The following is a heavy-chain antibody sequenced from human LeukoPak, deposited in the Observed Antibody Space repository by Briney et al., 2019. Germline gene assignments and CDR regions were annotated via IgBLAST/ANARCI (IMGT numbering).Heavy chain of an antibody. Sequence: PGGSLRLSCAASGFTFSSYGMHWVRQAPGKGLEWVAFIRCDGSNKYYADSVKGRFTISRDNSKNTLYLQMNSLRAEDTAVYYCSYSSSWYSLFDYWGQGTLVTVSS. CDR2: IRCDGSNK. J-gene: IGHJ4*02. V-gene: IGHV3-30*02. CDR3: SYSSSWYSLFDY. D-gene: IGHD6-13*01. CDR1: GFTFSSYG.